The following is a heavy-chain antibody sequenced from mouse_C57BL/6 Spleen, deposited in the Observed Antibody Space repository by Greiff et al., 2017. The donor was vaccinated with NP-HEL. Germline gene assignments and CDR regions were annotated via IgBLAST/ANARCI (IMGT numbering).Heavy chain of an antibody. D-gene: IGHD1-1*01. CDR1: GYTFTSYG. V-gene: IGHV1-81*01. CDR2: IYPRSGNT. CDR3: ARYGTSDWFAY. J-gene: IGHJ3*01. Sequence: QVHVKQSGAELARPGASVKLSCKASGYTFTSYGISWVKQRTGQGLEWIGEIYPRSGNTYYNEKFKGKATLTADKSSSTAYMELRSLTSEDSAVYFCARYGTSDWFAYWGQGTLVTVSA.